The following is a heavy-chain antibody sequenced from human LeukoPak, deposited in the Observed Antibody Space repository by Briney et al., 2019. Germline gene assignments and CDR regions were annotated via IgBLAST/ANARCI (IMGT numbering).Heavy chain of an antibody. CDR3: ARGSYDLYYYMDV. D-gene: IGHD3-10*01. CDR2: ISSSGSTI. J-gene: IGHJ6*03. Sequence: GGSLRLSCAASGFTFSDYYMTWIRQAPGKGLEWVSYISSSGSTIYYADSVKGRFTISRDNAKNSLYLQMNSLRAEDTAVYYCARGSYDLYYYMDVWGKGTTVTVSS. CDR1: GFTFSDYY. V-gene: IGHV3-11*04.